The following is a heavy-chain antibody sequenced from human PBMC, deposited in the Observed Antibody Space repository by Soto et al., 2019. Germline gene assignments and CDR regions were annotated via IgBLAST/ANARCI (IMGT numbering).Heavy chain of an antibody. CDR2: IKSKTDGGTT. Sequence: PGGSLRLSCAASGFTFSNAWMNWVRQAPGKGLEWVGRIKSKTDGGTTDYAAPVKGRFTISKDDSKNTLYLQMNSLKTEDTAVYYCTTSDRVLSYYYYGMDVWGQGTTVTVSS. CDR1: GFTFSNAW. J-gene: IGHJ6*02. CDR3: TTSDRVLSYYYYGMDV. D-gene: IGHD3-9*01. V-gene: IGHV3-15*07.